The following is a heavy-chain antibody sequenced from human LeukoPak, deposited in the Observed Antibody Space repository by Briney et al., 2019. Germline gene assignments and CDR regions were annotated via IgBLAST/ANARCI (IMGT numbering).Heavy chain of an antibody. J-gene: IGHJ1*01. D-gene: IGHD6-19*01. CDR2: IWYGGSNK. Sequence: PGGSLRLSCAASGFTFSSYGMHWVRQAPGKGLEWVALIWYGGSNKYFADSVKGRFTISRDNSKNTLYLQMNSLRAEDTAVYYCARGDSGWYTGFQRWGQGTLVTVSS. CDR3: ARGDSGWYTGFQR. V-gene: IGHV3-33*01. CDR1: GFTFSSYG.